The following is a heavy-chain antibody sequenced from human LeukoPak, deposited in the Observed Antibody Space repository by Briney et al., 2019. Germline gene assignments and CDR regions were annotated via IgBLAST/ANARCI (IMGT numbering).Heavy chain of an antibody. Sequence: SETLSLTCTVSDGSISSSSYYWGWIRQPPGKGLEWIGEIYHSGSTNYNPSLKSRVTISVDTSKNQFSLKLSSVTAADTAVYYCARGKSIWGQGTLVTVSS. D-gene: IGHD2/OR15-2a*01. CDR2: IYHSGST. V-gene: IGHV4-39*07. J-gene: IGHJ4*02. CDR3: ARGKSI. CDR1: DGSISSSSYY.